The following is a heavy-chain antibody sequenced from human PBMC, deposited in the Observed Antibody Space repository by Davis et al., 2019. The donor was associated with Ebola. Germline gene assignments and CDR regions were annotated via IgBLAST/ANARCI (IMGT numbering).Heavy chain of an antibody. Sequence: GESLKISCAASGFTLSAYALTWVRQAPGKGLEWVSVISGRDTTTYYAHSVKGRFTISRDTSKSTLYLQMNSLGAEDTAVYYCAIKRIGYYPFDHWGQGTLVTVSS. D-gene: IGHD3-3*01. CDR1: GFTLSAYA. CDR2: ISGRDTTT. V-gene: IGHV3-23*01. CDR3: AIKRIGYYPFDH. J-gene: IGHJ4*02.